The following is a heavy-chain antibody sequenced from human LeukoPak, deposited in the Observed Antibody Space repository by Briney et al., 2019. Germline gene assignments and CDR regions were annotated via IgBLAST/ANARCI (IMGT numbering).Heavy chain of an antibody. V-gene: IGHV3-9*01. J-gene: IGHJ3*02. CDR3: AKVNRELGEAFDI. CDR1: GFTFDDYA. D-gene: IGHD3-10*01. Sequence: PGRSLRLSCAASGFTFDDYAMHWVRQAPGKGLEWVSGISWNSGSIGYADSVKGRFTISRDNAKNSLYLQMNSLRAEDTALYYCAKVNRELGEAFDIWFQGRMASVP. CDR2: ISWNSGSI.